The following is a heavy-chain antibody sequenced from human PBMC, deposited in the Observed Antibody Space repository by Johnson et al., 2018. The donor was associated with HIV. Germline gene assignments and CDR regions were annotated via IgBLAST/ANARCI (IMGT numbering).Heavy chain of an antibody. J-gene: IGHJ3*02. V-gene: IGHV3-30*04. Sequence: QVQLVESGGGVVQPGTSLRLSCAASGFTIRNYAMHWVRQAPGKGLEWVAVISYDGSNKYYADSVKGRFTISRDNSKNTLSLQMNSPRVDDTAIYYCARVRAGRENAFDNWGQGTMVTVSS. D-gene: IGHD1-26*01. CDR1: GFTIRNYA. CDR2: ISYDGSNK. CDR3: ARVRAGRENAFDN.